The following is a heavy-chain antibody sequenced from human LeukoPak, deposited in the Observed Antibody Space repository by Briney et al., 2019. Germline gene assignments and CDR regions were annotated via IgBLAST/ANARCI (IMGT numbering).Heavy chain of an antibody. J-gene: IGHJ4*02. Sequence: GGSLRLSCAASGFTFSSYAMSWVRQAPGKGLECISGFSGSGGSTYYADSVKGRFTISRDNSKNTLYLQMNSLKPEDTAVYYCIAEMATIGTFDYWGQGTLVTVSP. CDR1: GFTFSSYA. V-gene: IGHV3-23*01. D-gene: IGHD5-24*01. CDR3: IAEMATIGTFDY. CDR2: FSGSGGST.